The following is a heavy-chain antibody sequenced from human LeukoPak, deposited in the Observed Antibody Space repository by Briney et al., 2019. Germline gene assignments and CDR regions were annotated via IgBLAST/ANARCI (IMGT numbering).Heavy chain of an antibody. Sequence: PSQTLSLTCTVSGGSISSGDYYWSWIRQPPGKGLEWIGYIYYSGSTYYNPSLKSRVTISVDTSKNQFSLKLSSVTAADTAVYYCARMYAANWYFDLWGRGTLVTVSS. CDR1: GGSISSGDYY. CDR3: ARMYAANWYFDL. J-gene: IGHJ2*01. CDR2: IYYSGST. V-gene: IGHV4-30-4*01. D-gene: IGHD2-8*01.